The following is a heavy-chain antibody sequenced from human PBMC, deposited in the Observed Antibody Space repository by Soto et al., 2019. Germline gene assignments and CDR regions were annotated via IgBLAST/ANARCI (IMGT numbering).Heavy chain of an antibody. V-gene: IGHV6-1*01. D-gene: IGHD6-19*01. J-gene: IGHJ6*02. Sequence: QVQLQQSGPGLVKPSQTLSLTCAISGDSVSSNSAAWNWIRQSPSRGLEWLGRTYYRSKWYNDYAVSVKSRITINPDTSKNQFSLQLNSVTPEDTAVYYCARSARIAVAKASSDYGMDVWGQGTTVTVSS. CDR1: GDSVSSNSAA. CDR2: TYYRSKWYN. CDR3: ARSARIAVAKASSDYGMDV.